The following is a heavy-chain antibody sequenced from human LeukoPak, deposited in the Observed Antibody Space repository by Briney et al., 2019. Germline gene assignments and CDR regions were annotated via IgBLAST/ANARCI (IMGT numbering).Heavy chain of an antibody. Sequence: GGSLRLSCAASGFTFSSYAMHWVRQAPGKGLEWVAVISYDGGNKYYADSVKGRFTISRDNSKNTPYLQMNSLRAEDTAVYYCARDVGATEDYFDYWGQGTLVTVSS. J-gene: IGHJ4*02. V-gene: IGHV3-30-3*01. CDR2: ISYDGGNK. CDR1: GFTFSSYA. CDR3: ARDVGATEDYFDY. D-gene: IGHD1-26*01.